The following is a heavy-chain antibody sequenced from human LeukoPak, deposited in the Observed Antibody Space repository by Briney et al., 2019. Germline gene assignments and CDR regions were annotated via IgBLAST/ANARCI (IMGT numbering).Heavy chain of an antibody. CDR1: GFVFSIYS. J-gene: IGHJ4*02. Sequence: GSLRLSCAASGFVFSIYSIHWVRQTPGKGLEYISAITSDGRSTFYADSVRGRFTISRDNSKNTLYLQMGSLTTEDMGVYYCARETATGVSSSWYYEFWGQGTLVTVSA. D-gene: IGHD6-13*01. CDR3: ARETATGVSSSWYYEF. V-gene: IGHV3-64*02. CDR2: ITSDGRST.